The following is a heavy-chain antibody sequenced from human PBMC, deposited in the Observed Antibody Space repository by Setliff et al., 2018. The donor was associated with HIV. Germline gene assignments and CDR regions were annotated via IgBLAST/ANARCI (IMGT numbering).Heavy chain of an antibody. J-gene: IGHJ4*02. CDR3: ARDLGVSYRHYIKGNYFDN. CDR1: GYTFTNFY. V-gene: IGHV1-46*01. D-gene: IGHD3-16*02. Sequence: ASVKVSCKASGYTFTNFYMHWVRQAPGQGLEWMGIINPGGGNTRYAQRFQGRVSMTRDTSTSTVYMGLSSLRSEDTAVYYCARDLGVSYRHYIKGNYFDNWGQGTLVTVSS. CDR2: INPGGGNT.